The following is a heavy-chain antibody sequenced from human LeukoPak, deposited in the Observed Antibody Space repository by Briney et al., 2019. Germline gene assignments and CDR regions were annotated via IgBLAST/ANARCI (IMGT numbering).Heavy chain of an antibody. J-gene: IGHJ5*02. CDR1: GYTLTELS. V-gene: IGHV1-24*01. Sequence: ASVKVSCKVSGYTLTELSMHWVRQAPGKGLEWMGGFDPEDGETIYAQKFQGRVTMTEDTSTDTAYMELSSLRSEDTAVYYCVTTPASGSYYWFDPWGQGTLVTVSS. CDR3: VTTPASGSYYWFDP. D-gene: IGHD1-26*01. CDR2: FDPEDGET.